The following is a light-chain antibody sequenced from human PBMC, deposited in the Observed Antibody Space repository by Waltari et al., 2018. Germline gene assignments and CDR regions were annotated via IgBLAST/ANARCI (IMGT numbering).Light chain of an antibody. Sequence: DIVMTQSPDSLAVSLGERATINCKSSQSVLYNANNKNYLAWYQQKPGQPPKLLIYWASTRESGVPARFSGSGSGTDFTLTISSLQAEDVAVYYCQQYYSSPLTFGQGTKVEIK. J-gene: IGKJ1*01. CDR2: WAS. CDR1: QSVLYNANNKNY. V-gene: IGKV4-1*01. CDR3: QQYYSSPLT.